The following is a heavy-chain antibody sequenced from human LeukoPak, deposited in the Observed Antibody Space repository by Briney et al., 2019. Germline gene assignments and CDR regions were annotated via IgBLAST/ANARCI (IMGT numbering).Heavy chain of an antibody. V-gene: IGHV5-10-1*01. CDR3: ARHYGSGNYGTWFDP. D-gene: IGHD3-10*01. CDR2: IDPSDSYT. CDR1: GYSFTSYW. Sequence: GESLKISCKASGYSFTSYWITWVRQMPGKGLEWMGRIDPSDSYTNYSPSFQGHVSISVDKPINTAYVQWSSLKASDTAMYYCARHYGSGNYGTWFDPWGQGTLVTVSS. J-gene: IGHJ5*02.